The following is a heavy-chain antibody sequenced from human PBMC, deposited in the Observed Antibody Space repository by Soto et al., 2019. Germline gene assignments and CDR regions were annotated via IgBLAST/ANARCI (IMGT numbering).Heavy chain of an antibody. CDR3: ARSKYCSSTSCYTTGGYYYGMDV. CDR2: IIPIFGTA. CDR1: GGTFSSYA. J-gene: IGHJ6*02. Sequence: GASVKVSCKASGGTFSSYAISWVRQAPGQGLEWMGGIIPIFGTANYAQKFQGRVTITADKSTGTAYMELSSLRSEDTAVYYCARSKYCSSTSCYTTGGYYYGMDVWGQGTTVTVSS. D-gene: IGHD2-2*02. V-gene: IGHV1-69*06.